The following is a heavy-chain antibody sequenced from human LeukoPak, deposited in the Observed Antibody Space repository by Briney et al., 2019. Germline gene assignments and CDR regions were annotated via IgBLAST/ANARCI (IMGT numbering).Heavy chain of an antibody. CDR2: MNPNSGNT. CDR1: GYTFTSYD. CDR3: ARGRQQWLAYAFDI. J-gene: IGHJ3*02. V-gene: IGHV1-8*01. Sequence: ASVKVSCKASGYTFTSYDINWVRQATGQGPEWMGWMNPNSGNTGYAQKFQGRVTMTRNTSISTAYMELSSLRSEDTAVYYCARGRQQWLAYAFDIWGQGTMVTVSS. D-gene: IGHD6-19*01.